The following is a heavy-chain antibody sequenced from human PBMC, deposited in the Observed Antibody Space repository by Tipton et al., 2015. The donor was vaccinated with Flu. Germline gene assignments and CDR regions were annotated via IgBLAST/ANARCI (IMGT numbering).Heavy chain of an antibody. Sequence: QVQLVQSGAEVKKPGSSVKVSCKASGGTFGSFGISWVRQAPGQGLEWMGGITPMFGITKYAQKFQGRVTITADEFTSTAYMDLSSLRSEDTAVYYCARSDTYYYDNRYPDWGQGTLVTVSS. CDR3: ARSDTYYYDNRYPD. CDR2: ITPMFGIT. D-gene: IGHD3-22*01. J-gene: IGHJ4*02. V-gene: IGHV1-69*01. CDR1: GGTFGSFG.